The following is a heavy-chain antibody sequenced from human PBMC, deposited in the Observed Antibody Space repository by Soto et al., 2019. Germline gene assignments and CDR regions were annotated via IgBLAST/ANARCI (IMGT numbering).Heavy chain of an antibody. J-gene: IGHJ6*02. V-gene: IGHV4-39*01. D-gene: IGHD3-3*01. Sequence: SETLSLTCTVSGASIDNGDHYWGWIRQAPGKGLEWIGTIYYGGSAFYNPSLKSRVYLPVDTSQNQFSLKLSSVTAADTAVYYCARHMPYDFWSGYSYYYYGMDVWGQGTTVTVSS. CDR3: ARHMPYDFWSGYSYYYYGMDV. CDR1: GASIDNGDHY. CDR2: IYYGGSA.